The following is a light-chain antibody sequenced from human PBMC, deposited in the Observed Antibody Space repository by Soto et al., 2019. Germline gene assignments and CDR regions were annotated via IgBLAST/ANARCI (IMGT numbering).Light chain of an antibody. V-gene: IGKV3-15*01. CDR3: QQYNNWPIT. CDR1: QSVSSN. Sequence: DIVMSQSPATLSVYPGERATLSCRASQSVSSNLAWYQQKPGQAPRLLIFGASTRATGIPASFSGSGSGTEFTLTISSLQSEDFAVYYCQQYNNWPITFGQGTRLEIK. J-gene: IGKJ5*01. CDR2: GAS.